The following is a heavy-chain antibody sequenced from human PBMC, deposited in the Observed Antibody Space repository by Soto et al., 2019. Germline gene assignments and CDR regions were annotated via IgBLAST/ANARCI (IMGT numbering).Heavy chain of an antibody. CDR3: ARGMVYAIDWFDP. D-gene: IGHD2-8*01. CDR1: GGSISSYY. Sequence: PSETLSLTCTVSGGSISSYYWSWIRQPPGKGLEWIGYIYYSGSTNYNPSLKSRVTISVDTSKNQFSLKLSSVTAADTAVYYCARGMVYAIDWFDPWGQGTLVPVS. J-gene: IGHJ5*02. V-gene: IGHV4-59*01. CDR2: IYYSGST.